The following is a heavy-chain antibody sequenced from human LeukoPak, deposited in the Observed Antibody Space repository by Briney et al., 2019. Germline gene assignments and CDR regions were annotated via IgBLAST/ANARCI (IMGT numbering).Heavy chain of an antibody. D-gene: IGHD6-13*01. CDR2: INYNTGGT. V-gene: IGHV1-2*02. J-gene: IGHJ4*02. CDR1: GYTSTDYY. Sequence: ASVKVSCKASGYTSTDYYMHWVRQAPGQGLEWMGWINYNTGGTNYAQKFQGRVTMTRDTSTSTAYMELSRLRSDDTAVYYCAREGIGAADDSFDYWGQGTLVTVSS. CDR3: AREGIGAADDSFDY.